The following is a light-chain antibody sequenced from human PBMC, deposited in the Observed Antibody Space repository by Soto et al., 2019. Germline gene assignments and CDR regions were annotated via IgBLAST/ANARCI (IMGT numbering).Light chain of an antibody. CDR3: QQYINWPPTFT. CDR2: AAS. J-gene: IGKJ2*01. CDR1: QSVSSN. V-gene: IGKV3-15*01. Sequence: EIVMTQSPATLSVSPGERVTLSCRASQSVSSNLAWYQQKPGQAPRPLIYAASTRATGIPARFSGSGSGTEFTLAISSLQSEDFAVYYCQQYINWPPTFTFGQGTKLEI.